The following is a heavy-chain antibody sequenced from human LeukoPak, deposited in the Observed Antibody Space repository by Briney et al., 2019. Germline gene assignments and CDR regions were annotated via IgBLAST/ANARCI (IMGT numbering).Heavy chain of an antibody. CDR3: ARVGRYGVDY. D-gene: IGHD5-18*01. J-gene: IGHJ4*02. CDR2: MSSTGTTI. Sequence: GGSLRLSCAASGFTFSSFKMNWVRQAPGKGLAWVSYMSSTGTTIYYADSVKGRFTISRDNAKNSLYLQMNSLRVEDTAVYYCARVGRYGVDYWGQGTLVTVSS. CDR1: GFTFSSFK. V-gene: IGHV3-48*03.